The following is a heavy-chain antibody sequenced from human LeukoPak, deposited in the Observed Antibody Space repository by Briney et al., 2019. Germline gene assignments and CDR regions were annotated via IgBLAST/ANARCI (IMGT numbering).Heavy chain of an antibody. CDR3: ARGKYSSGWYFRFDY. CDR1: GFTFSSYW. V-gene: IGHV3-7*01. J-gene: IGHJ4*02. CDR2: IKQDGSEK. Sequence: GGSPRLSCAASGFTFSSYWMGWVRRAPGKGLEWVANIKQDGSEKYYVDSGKGRFNISRDNAKNSLYLQMNSLSAEDTAVYYCARGKYSSGWYFRFDYWGQGTLVTVSS. D-gene: IGHD6-19*01.